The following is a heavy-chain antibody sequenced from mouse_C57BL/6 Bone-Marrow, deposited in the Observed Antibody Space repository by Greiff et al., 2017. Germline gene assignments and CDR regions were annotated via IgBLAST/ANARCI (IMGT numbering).Heavy chain of an antibody. CDR2: IDPKNGDT. Sequence: VQLKESGAELVRPGASVKLSCTASGFNIKDDYMHWVKQRPEQGLEWIGWIDPKNGDTEYASKFQGKATITADTSSNTAYLQLSSLTSEDTAVYYCTRGSKWGQGTTLTVSA. CDR1: GFNIKDDY. D-gene: IGHD1-1*01. J-gene: IGHJ2*01. CDR3: TRGSK. V-gene: IGHV14-4*01.